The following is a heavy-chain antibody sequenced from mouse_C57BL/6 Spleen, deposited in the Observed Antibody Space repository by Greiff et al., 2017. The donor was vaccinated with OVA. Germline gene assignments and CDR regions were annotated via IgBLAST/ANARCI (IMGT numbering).Heavy chain of an antibody. Sequence: VQLQQSGAELVRPGASVKLSCTASGFNIKDYYMHWVKQRPEQGLEWIGRIDPEDGDTEYAPKFQGKATMTADTSSNTAYLQLSSLTSDDTAVYYCTRSTMVNGYFDVWGTGTTVTVSS. V-gene: IGHV14-1*01. CDR1: GFNIKDYY. J-gene: IGHJ1*03. D-gene: IGHD2-2*01. CDR3: TRSTMVNGYFDV. CDR2: IDPEDGDT.